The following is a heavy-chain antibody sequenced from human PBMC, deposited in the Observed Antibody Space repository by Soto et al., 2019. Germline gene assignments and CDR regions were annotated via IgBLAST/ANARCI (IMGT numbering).Heavy chain of an antibody. D-gene: IGHD6-13*01. CDR2: INHSGST. J-gene: IGHJ6*02. CDR3: ARTTSIAAAVRFYYYGMDV. CDR1: GGCVCGYD. Sequence: PSETMSLTCAVYGGCVCGYDGSWIRQPPGKGLEWIGDINHSGSTNYNPSLKSRVTISVDTSKNQFSLKLSSVTAADTAVYYCARTTSIAAAVRFYYYGMDVWGQGTTVTV. V-gene: IGHV4-34*01.